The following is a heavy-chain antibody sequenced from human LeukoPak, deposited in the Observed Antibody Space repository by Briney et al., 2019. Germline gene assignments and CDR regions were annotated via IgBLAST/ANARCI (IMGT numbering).Heavy chain of an antibody. V-gene: IGHV4-61*02. CDR2: TDISGST. J-gene: IGHJ4*02. CDR1: SGSISSGRYY. D-gene: IGHD1-7*01. Sequence: SETLFLTCTVSSGSISSGRYYWSWIRQPAGKGLEWIGRTDISGSTYYNPSLKSRVTISVDTSKNQFSLKLNSVTAADTAVYYCARGKLELTILDYWGQGTLVTVSS. CDR3: ARGKLELTILDY.